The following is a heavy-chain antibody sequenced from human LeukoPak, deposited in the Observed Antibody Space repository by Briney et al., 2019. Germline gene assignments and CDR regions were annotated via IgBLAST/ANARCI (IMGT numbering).Heavy chain of an antibody. J-gene: IGHJ5*02. Sequence: SQTLSLTCTVSGGSISSSSYYWGWIRQPPGKGREWIGSIYYSGSTYYNPSLKSRVTISVDTSKNQFSLKLSSVTAADTAVYYCARRRAAAGTHWFDPWGQGTLVTVSS. V-gene: IGHV4-39*01. CDR3: ARRRAAAGTHWFDP. D-gene: IGHD6-13*01. CDR2: IYYSGST. CDR1: GGSISSSSYY.